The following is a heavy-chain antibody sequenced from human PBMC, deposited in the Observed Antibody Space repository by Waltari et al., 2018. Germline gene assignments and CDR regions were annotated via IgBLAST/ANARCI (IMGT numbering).Heavy chain of an antibody. CDR2: ITWNSDKV. Sequence: EVQLVESGGALVQPGRSLRLSCATSGFTYDDFAMHWVRQVPGKGLDGVAGITWNSDKVDYAGSVKGRFTISRDNAKNLLFLQMNSLRPEDTALYYCTKDLTHTNYEGFANWGLGTLVTVSS. D-gene: IGHD3-16*01. J-gene: IGHJ4*02. V-gene: IGHV3-9*01. CDR3: TKDLTHTNYEGFAN. CDR1: GFTYDDFA.